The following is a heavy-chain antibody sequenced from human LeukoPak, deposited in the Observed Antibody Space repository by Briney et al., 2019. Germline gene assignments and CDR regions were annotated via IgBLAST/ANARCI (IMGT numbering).Heavy chain of an antibody. CDR2: IYYSGST. D-gene: IGHD6-25*01. Sequence: NSSETLSLTCTVSGGSISSYYWRWIRQPPGKGLEWIWYIYYSGSTNYNPSLKSRVTISVDTSKNQFSLKLSSVTAADTAVYYCARSGQAVTVYYYGMDVWGQGTTVTVPS. CDR3: ARSGQAVTVYYYGMDV. V-gene: IGHV4-59*01. J-gene: IGHJ6*02. CDR1: GGSISSYY.